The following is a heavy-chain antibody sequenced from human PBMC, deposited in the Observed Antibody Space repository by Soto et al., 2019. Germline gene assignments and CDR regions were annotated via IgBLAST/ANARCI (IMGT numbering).Heavy chain of an antibody. CDR3: ARERRLVLAFDY. Sequence: SETLSLTCAVYGGSFSGYYWSWIRQPPGKGPEWIGEINHSGSTNYNPSLKSRVTISVDTSKNQFSLKLSSVTAADTAVYYCARERRLVLAFDYWGQGTLVTVSS. J-gene: IGHJ4*02. CDR2: INHSGST. CDR1: GGSFSGYY. V-gene: IGHV4-34*01. D-gene: IGHD6-19*01.